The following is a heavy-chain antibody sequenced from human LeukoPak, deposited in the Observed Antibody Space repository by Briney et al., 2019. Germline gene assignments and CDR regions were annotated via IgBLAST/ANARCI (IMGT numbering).Heavy chain of an antibody. CDR3: AKDPNGDYIGTFDI. Sequence: GGSLRLSCAASGFTFSSYAMSWVRQAPGKGREWVSSISGSGGSTQYAASVQGRFTISRDNSKNTLYLQMNSLRAEDTAVYYCAKDPNGDYIGTFDIWGQGTMVTVSS. D-gene: IGHD4-17*01. V-gene: IGHV3-23*01. J-gene: IGHJ3*02. CDR2: ISGSGGST. CDR1: GFTFSSYA.